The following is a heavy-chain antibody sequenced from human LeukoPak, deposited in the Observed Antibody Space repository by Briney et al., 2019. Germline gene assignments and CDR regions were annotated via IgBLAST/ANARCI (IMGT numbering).Heavy chain of an antibody. D-gene: IGHD2-8*02. CDR2: IYYTGST. J-gene: IGHJ4*02. Sequence: SETLSLTCTVSGGSINSGGYFWNWIRQHPGRGLAWIGSIYYTGSTSYYPSLKSRLTISIATSKNHFSLRLNSVIAADTAVYYCARERFAGGYRYLDYWGQGTLVIVSS. CDR3: ARERFAGGYRYLDY. CDR1: GGSINSGGYF. V-gene: IGHV4-31*03.